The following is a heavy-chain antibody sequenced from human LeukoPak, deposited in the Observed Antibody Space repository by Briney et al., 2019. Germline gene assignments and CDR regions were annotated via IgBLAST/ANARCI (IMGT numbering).Heavy chain of an antibody. CDR1: GGSISSGDYY. CDR2: IYYSGST. V-gene: IGHV4-30-4*01. J-gene: IGHJ5*02. CDR3: GVVVAAGGWFDP. Sequence: SQTLSLTCTVSGGSISSGDYYWSWIRQPPGKGLEWSGYIYYSGSTYYNPSLKSRVTLSVDTSKNQFSLKLSSVTAADTAVYYCGVVVAAGGWFDPWGQGTLVTVSS. D-gene: IGHD2-15*01.